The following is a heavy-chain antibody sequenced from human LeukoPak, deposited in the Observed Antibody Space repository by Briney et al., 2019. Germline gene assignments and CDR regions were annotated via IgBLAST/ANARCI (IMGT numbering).Heavy chain of an antibody. D-gene: IGHD3-22*01. CDR2: IYSGGST. CDR1: GFTVSSNY. CDR3: ARDLPHSSGYYWAY. V-gene: IGHV3-53*01. J-gene: IGHJ4*02. Sequence: GGSLRLSCAASGFTVSSNYMSWVRQAPGKGLEWVSVIYSGGSTYYADSVKGRFTISRDNSKNTLYLQMNSLRAEDTAVYYCARDLPHSSGYYWAYWGQGTLVTVSS.